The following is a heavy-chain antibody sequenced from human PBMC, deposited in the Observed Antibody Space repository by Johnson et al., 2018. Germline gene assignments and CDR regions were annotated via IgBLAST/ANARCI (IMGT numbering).Heavy chain of an antibody. D-gene: IGHD1-7*01. J-gene: IGHJ1*01. V-gene: IGHV3-48*04. Sequence: EVQLLESGGGVVQPGRSLRLSCAASGFTFSSYGMHWVRQAPGKGLEWVSYISSSGSTIYYADSVKGRFTISRENAKNSLYLQMNSLRAEDTAVCYCARDERRWNYPYFQHWGQGTLVTVSS. CDR1: GFTFSSYG. CDR2: ISSSGSTI. CDR3: ARDERRWNYPYFQH.